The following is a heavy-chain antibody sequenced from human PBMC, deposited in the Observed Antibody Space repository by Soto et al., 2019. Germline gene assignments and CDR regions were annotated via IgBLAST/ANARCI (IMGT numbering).Heavy chain of an antibody. CDR2: ISSSSNSI. V-gene: IGHV3-48*04. Sequence: PGGSLRLSCAASGFTFSRYSMNWVRQAPGKGLEWVSYISSSSNSIYYADSVKGRFTISRDNAKNSLYLQMNSLRAEDTAVYYCARDVHMITFGGVIVSPQLNWRQGTLVTVSS. CDR1: GFTFSRYS. D-gene: IGHD3-16*02. J-gene: IGHJ4*02. CDR3: ARDVHMITFGGVIVSPQLN.